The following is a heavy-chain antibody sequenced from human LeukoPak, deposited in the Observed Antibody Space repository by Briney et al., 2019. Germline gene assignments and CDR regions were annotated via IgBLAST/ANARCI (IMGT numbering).Heavy chain of an antibody. CDR1: GYSFTSYW. V-gene: IGHV5-51*01. Sequence: GESLKISCKGSGYSFTSYWIGWVRQMPGKGLEWMGIIYPGDSDTRYSPSFQGQVTISADKSISTAYLQWSSLKASDTVMYYCARLDGASYYDSSGRIDYWGQGTLVTVSS. D-gene: IGHD3-22*01. J-gene: IGHJ4*02. CDR3: ARLDGASYYDSSGRIDY. CDR2: IYPGDSDT.